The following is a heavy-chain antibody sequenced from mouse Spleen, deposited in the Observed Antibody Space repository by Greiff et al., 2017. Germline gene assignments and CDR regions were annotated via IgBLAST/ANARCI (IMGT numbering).Heavy chain of an antibody. CDR2: ISDGGSYT. CDR3: ARPLDSSGYLFAY. J-gene: IGHJ3*01. Sequence: EVKLVESGGGLVKPGGSLKLSCAASGFTFSDYYMYWVRQTPEQRLAWVATISDGGSYTYYPDSVKGRFTISRDNAKNTLYLQMSSLKSEDTAMYYCARPLDSSGYLFAYWGQGTLVTVSA. V-gene: IGHV5-4*02. D-gene: IGHD3-2*01. CDR1: GFTFSDYY.